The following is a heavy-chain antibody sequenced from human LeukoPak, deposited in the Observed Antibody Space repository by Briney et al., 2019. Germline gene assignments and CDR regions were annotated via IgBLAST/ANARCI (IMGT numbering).Heavy chain of an antibody. Sequence: GKSLRLSCAASGFTFTSFGMHWVRQAPGKGLEWVAVISYDGSKTFYGDSMKGRFTISRDNSKNTLFLQMNSLRVEDTAVYHCAKDALWSGSPGGFDPWGQGTLVTVSS. J-gene: IGHJ5*02. D-gene: IGHD1-26*01. CDR1: GFTFTSFG. CDR2: ISYDGSKT. V-gene: IGHV3-30*18. CDR3: AKDALWSGSPGGFDP.